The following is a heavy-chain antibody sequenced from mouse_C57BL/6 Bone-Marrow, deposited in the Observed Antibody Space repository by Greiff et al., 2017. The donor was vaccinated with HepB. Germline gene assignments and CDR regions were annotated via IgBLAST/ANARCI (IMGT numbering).Heavy chain of an antibody. CDR1: GFNIKNTY. Sequence: VQLQQSVAELVRPGASVKLSCTASGFNIKNTYMHWVKQRPEQGLEWIGRIDPANGNTKYAPKFQGKATITADTSSNTAYLQLSSLTSEDTAISFCVVDVDYPCYFSVWGTGTPVTVSS. D-gene: IGHD2-13*01. CDR2: IDPANGNT. J-gene: IGHJ1*03. CDR3: VVDVDYPCYFSV. V-gene: IGHV14-3*01.